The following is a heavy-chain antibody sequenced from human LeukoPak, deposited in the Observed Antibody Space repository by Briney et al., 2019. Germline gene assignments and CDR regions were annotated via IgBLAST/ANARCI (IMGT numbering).Heavy chain of an antibody. J-gene: IGHJ4*02. Sequence: ASVKVSCKASGYTFTSYAMHWVRQAPGQRLEWMGWINAGNGNTKYSQKFQGRVTITRDTSASTAYMELSSLRSDDTAVYYCARDLSASVADFDYWGQGTLVTVSS. D-gene: IGHD6-19*01. CDR2: INAGNGNT. CDR1: GYTFTSYA. V-gene: IGHV1-3*01. CDR3: ARDLSASVADFDY.